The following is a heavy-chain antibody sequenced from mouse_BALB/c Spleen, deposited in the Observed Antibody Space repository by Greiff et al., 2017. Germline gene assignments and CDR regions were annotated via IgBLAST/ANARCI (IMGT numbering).Heavy chain of an antibody. CDR2: IWAGGST. D-gene: IGHD2-4*01. J-gene: IGHJ3*01. CDR1: GFSLTSYG. Sequence: VKLMESGPGLVAPSQSLSITCTVSGFSLTSYGVHWVRQPPGKGLEWLGVIWAGGSTNYNSALMSRLSISKDNSKSQVFLKMNSLQTDDTAMYYCARVWDYDGAWFAYWGQGTLVTVSA. CDR3: ARVWDYDGAWFAY. V-gene: IGHV2-9*02.